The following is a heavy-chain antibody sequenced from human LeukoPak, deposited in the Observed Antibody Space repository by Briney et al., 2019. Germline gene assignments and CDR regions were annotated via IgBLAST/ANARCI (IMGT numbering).Heavy chain of an antibody. V-gene: IGHV3-23*01. CDR1: GLTFSSYA. Sequence: GGSLRLSCAASGLTFSSYAMSWVRQAPGKGLEWVSAISASGYSTYYADSVKGRFTISRDNAKNSLYLQMNSLRAEDTAVYYCARESYFDWFGIDYWGQGTLVTVSS. CDR2: ISASGYST. CDR3: ARESYFDWFGIDY. J-gene: IGHJ4*02. D-gene: IGHD3-9*01.